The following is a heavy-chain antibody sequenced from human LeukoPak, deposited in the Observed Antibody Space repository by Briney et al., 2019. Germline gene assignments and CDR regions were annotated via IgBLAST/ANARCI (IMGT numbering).Heavy chain of an antibody. CDR2: MFSSGG. CDR1: GFTFSSYA. CDR3: ARGGDGYSHYYYYGMDV. D-gene: IGHD5-24*01. V-gene: IGHV3-23*05. J-gene: IGHJ6*02. Sequence: PGGSLRLSCGASGFTFSSYAMNWVRQAPGKGLEWVSGMFSSGGSYADSVKGQFTISRDNSQNTLYLQMNNLGAEDTAVYYCARGGDGYSHYYYYGMDVWGQGTAVTVSS.